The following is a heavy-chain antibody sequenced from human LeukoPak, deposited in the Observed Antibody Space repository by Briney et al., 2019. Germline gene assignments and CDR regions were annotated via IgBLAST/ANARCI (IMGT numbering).Heavy chain of an antibody. V-gene: IGHV3-66*02. CDR1: GFTVSSNY. D-gene: IGHD5-18*01. J-gene: IGHJ4*02. Sequence: GGSLRLSCAASGFTVSSNYMSWVRQAPGKGLEWVSVIYSGGSTYYADSVKGRFTISRDNSKNTLYLQMNSLRAEDTAVYYCVRISGYSYVPYYFDYWGQGTLVTVSS. CDR2: IYSGGST. CDR3: VRISGYSYVPYYFDY.